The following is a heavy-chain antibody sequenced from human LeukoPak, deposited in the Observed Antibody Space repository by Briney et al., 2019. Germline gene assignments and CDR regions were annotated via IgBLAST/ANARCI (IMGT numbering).Heavy chain of an antibody. J-gene: IGHJ5*02. V-gene: IGHV3-23*01. CDR3: AKDNSGYDYGNWFDP. Sequence: WGSLRLSCAASGFTFSSYAMSWVRQAPGKGLEWVSAISGSGGSTYYADSVKGRFTISRDNSKNTLYLQMNSLRAEDTAVYYCAKDNSGYDYGNWFDPWGQGTLVTVSS. CDR2: ISGSGGST. D-gene: IGHD5-12*01. CDR1: GFTFSSYA.